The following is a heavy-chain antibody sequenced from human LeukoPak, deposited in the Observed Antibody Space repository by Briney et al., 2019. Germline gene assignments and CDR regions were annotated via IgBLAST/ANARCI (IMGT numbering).Heavy chain of an antibody. J-gene: IGHJ4*02. CDR2: IYYSGST. CDR1: GGSISSYY. V-gene: IGHV4-59*06. CDR3: ARDTSGRFGESPNFDY. D-gene: IGHD3-10*01. Sequence: SETLSLTCTVSGGSISSYYWSWIRQHPGKGLEWIGYIYYSGSTYYNPSLKSRVTISVDTSKNQFSLKLSSVTAADTAVYYCARDTSGRFGESPNFDYWGQGTLVTVSS.